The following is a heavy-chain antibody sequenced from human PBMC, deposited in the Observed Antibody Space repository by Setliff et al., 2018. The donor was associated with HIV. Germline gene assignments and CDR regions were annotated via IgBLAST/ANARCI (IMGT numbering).Heavy chain of an antibody. CDR3: AKGTRFDKYGDYGGYYFDY. J-gene: IGHJ4*02. D-gene: IGHD4-17*01. CDR1: GFTFSSYA. V-gene: IGHV3-23*01. Sequence: QPGGSLRLSCAASGFTFSSYAMSWVRQAPGKGLEWVSAISGSGGSTYYADSVKGRFTISRDNSKNTLYLQMNSLRAEDTAVYYCAKGTRFDKYGDYGGYYFDYWGQGTLVTVSS. CDR2: ISGSGGST.